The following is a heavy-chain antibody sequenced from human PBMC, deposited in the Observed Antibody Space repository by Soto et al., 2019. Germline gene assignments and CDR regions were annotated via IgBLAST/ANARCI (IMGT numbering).Heavy chain of an antibody. Sequence: PSETLSLTCAVSGGSISSGGYSWSWIRQPPGKGLEWIGYIYHSGSTYYNPSLKSRVTISVDRSKNQFSLKLSSVTAADTAVYYCARARIAVAGNQVFDPWGQGTRGTVSP. CDR3: ARARIAVAGNQVFDP. J-gene: IGHJ5*02. D-gene: IGHD6-19*01. CDR2: IYHSGST. CDR1: GGSISSGGYS. V-gene: IGHV4-30-2*01.